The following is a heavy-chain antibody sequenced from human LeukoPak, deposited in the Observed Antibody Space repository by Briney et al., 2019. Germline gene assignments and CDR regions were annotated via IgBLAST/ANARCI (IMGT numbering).Heavy chain of an antibody. Sequence: ASVKVSCKASGYTFTGYYMHWVRQAPGQGLGWMGWINPNSGGTNYAQKFQGRVTMTRDTSISTAYMELSRLRSDDTAVYYCARGVSITMVRGVPPPLNYWGQGTLVTVSS. V-gene: IGHV1-2*02. CDR3: ARGVSITMVRGVPPPLNY. CDR2: INPNSGGT. CDR1: GYTFTGYY. J-gene: IGHJ4*02. D-gene: IGHD3-10*01.